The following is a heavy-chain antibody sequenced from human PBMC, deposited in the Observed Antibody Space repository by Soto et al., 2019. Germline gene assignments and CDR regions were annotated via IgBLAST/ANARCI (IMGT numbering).Heavy chain of an antibody. CDR1: VFTFSSYS. Sequence: WLSLRRSCSASVFTFSSYSMNWVRQAPGKWLEWVSSSSSSSSYIYYADSVKGRFTISRDNAKNSLYLQMNSLRAEDTAVYYCARDAEYSYGYYYYYGMDVWGQGTTVTVSS. V-gene: IGHV3-21*01. CDR3: ARDAEYSYGYYYYYGMDV. CDR2: SSSSSSYI. D-gene: IGHD5-18*01. J-gene: IGHJ6*02.